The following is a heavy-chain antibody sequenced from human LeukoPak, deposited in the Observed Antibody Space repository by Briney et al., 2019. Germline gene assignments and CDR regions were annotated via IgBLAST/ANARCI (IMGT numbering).Heavy chain of an antibody. Sequence: PSETLSLTFTVSGDSIRSRSYYWGWIRQPPGKGLVWIGRIYYIYNTYYNPSLKSRVNLSVDTSQNQFSLKLDSVTAADTPVYYCGRVVNILAGYYISQIDYWGQGTLVTVSS. CDR1: GDSIRSRSYY. V-gene: IGHV4-39*01. CDR3: GRVVNILAGYYISQIDY. J-gene: IGHJ4*02. CDR2: IYYIYNT. D-gene: IGHD3-9*01.